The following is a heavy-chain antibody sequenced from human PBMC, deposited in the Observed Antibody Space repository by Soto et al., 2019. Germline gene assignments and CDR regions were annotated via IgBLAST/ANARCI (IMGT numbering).Heavy chain of an antibody. CDR2: IIPIFGTA. CDR1: GGTFSSYA. CDR3: AREGEETGTNFDY. D-gene: IGHD1-7*01. J-gene: IGHJ4*02. V-gene: IGHV1-69*01. Sequence: QVQLVQSGAEVKKPGSSVKVSCKASGGTFSSYAISWVRQAPGQGLEWMGGIIPIFGTANYAQKFQGRVTSTAAESTSTAYMELRSLRSEDTAVYYCAREGEETGTNFDYWGQGTLVTVSS.